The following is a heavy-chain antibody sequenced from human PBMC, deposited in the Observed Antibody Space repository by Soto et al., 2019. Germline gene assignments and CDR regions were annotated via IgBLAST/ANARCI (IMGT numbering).Heavy chain of an antibody. CDR1: GGSFSGYY. CDR3: ALRYFDGFFYGMDV. V-gene: IGHV4-34*01. Sequence: QVQLQQWGAGLLKPSETLSLTCAVYGGSFSGYYLIWIRQPPGKGLEWIGEINHSGRTNYNPSLKSRVTISVDTSKNQFSLTLSSVTAADTAVYYWALRYFDGFFYGMDVWGQGTTVTVSS. CDR2: INHSGRT. D-gene: IGHD3-9*01. J-gene: IGHJ6*02.